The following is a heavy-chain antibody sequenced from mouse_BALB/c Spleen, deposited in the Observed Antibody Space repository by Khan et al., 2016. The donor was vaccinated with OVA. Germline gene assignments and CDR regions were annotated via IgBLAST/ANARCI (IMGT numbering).Heavy chain of an antibody. CDR2: IWGDGST. CDR1: GFSLTTYG. V-gene: IGHV2-3*01. J-gene: IGHJ4*01. CDR3: AKCTPDYYSMDY. D-gene: IGHD2-14*01. Sequence: QVQLQQSGPGLVAPSQSLSITCSISGFSLTTYGVNWVRQPPGKGLEWLGVIWGDGSTNYHSTLKSRLIISKDNSKRQVFLTLNSLQTDDTATYYCAKCTPDYYSMDYWGQGTSVTVSS.